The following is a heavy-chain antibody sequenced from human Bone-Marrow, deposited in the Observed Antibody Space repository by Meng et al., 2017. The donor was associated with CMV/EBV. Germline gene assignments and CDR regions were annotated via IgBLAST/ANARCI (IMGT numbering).Heavy chain of an antibody. CDR3: ARDHSYDFWSGYYTLVYYYGMDV. V-gene: IGHV3-21*01. Sequence: GGSLRLSCAASGFTFSSYSMNWVRQAPGKGLEWVSSISSSSSYIYYADSVKGRFTISRDNAKNSLYLQMNSLRVEDTAVYYCARDHSYDFWSGYYTLVYYYGMDVWGQGTTVTVSS. CDR2: ISSSSSYI. CDR1: GFTFSSYS. D-gene: IGHD3-3*01. J-gene: IGHJ6*02.